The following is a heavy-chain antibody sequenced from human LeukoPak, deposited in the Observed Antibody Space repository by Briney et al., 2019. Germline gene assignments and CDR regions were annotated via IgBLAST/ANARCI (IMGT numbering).Heavy chain of an antibody. V-gene: IGHV3-7*01. CDR2: IKQDGSQR. CDR3: ARRGGSSSRRSPIDY. CDR1: GFTFSDYW. J-gene: IGHJ4*02. Sequence: GGSLRLSCTASGFTFSDYWMTWVRQAPGKGPEWVADIKQDGSQRYYVDSVRGRFTISRDNAKNSLFLQMNGPGAEDTAVYYCARRGGSSSRRSPIDYWGQGTLVTVSS. D-gene: IGHD6-6*01.